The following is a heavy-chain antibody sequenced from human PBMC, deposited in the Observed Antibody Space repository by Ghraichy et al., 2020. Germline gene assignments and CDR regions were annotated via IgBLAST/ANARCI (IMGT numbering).Heavy chain of an antibody. CDR3: ARESSLTGYSSGWSNWFDP. V-gene: IGHV3-53*01. CDR2: IYSGGST. CDR1: GFTVSSNY. D-gene: IGHD6-19*01. J-gene: IGHJ5*02. Sequence: LSLTCAASGFTVSSNYMSWVRQAPGKGLEWVSVIYSGGSTYYADSVKGRFTISRDNSKNTLYLQMNSLRAEDTAVYYCARESSLTGYSSGWSNWFDPWGQGTLVTVSS.